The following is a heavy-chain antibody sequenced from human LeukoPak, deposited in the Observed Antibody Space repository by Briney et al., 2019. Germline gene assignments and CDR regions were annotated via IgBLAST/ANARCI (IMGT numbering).Heavy chain of an antibody. CDR2: INISISYI. Sequence: GASLSLSCAASGFTFSIYSTNWVRQAPRKGREWVSSINISISYIYYAHSVNGRLTISRTNTKNSLYLHMTSLTAQEPAVYYCARGEEYYDSSGYYPNDHFDYWGQGTLVTVSS. D-gene: IGHD3-22*01. V-gene: IGHV3-21*01. J-gene: IGHJ4*02. CDR1: GFTFSIYS. CDR3: ARGEEYYDSSGYYPNDHFDY.